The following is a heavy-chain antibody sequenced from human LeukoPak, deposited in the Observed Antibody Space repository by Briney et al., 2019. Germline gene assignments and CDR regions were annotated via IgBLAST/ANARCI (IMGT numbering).Heavy chain of an antibody. CDR3: VRGVSGWFY. CDR1: GYTFTSYY. D-gene: IGHD6-19*01. Sequence: WASVKVSCKASGYTFTSYYMRWVRQAPGQGLEWMGIINPSGGSTSYAQKFQGRVTMTRDTSISTAYMELSRLRSDDTAIYYCVRGVSGWFYWGQGTLVTVSS. CDR2: INPSGGST. V-gene: IGHV1-46*01. J-gene: IGHJ4*02.